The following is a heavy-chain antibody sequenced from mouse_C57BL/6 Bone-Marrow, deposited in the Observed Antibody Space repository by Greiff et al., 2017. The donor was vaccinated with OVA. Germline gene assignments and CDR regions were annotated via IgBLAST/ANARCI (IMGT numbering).Heavy chain of an antibody. V-gene: IGHV1-81*01. Sequence: QVQLQQSGAELARPGASVKLSCKASGYTFTSYGISWVKQRTGQGLEWIGEIYPRSGNTYYNEKFKGKATLTVDKSSSTAYMELRSLTSEDSAVYFCARSYYYGSSYYFDYWGQGTTLTVSS. D-gene: IGHD1-1*01. CDR3: ARSYYYGSSYYFDY. CDR1: GYTFTSYG. CDR2: IYPRSGNT. J-gene: IGHJ2*01.